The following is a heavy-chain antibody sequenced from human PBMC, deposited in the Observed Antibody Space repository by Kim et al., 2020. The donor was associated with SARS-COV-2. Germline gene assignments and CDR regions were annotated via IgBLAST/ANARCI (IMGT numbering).Heavy chain of an antibody. D-gene: IGHD3-3*01. CDR3: ARSSPSSTIFGVVIPNWFDP. V-gene: IGHV4-59*01. Sequence: RVTISVDTSKNQFSLKLSSVTAADTAVYYCARSSPSSTIFGVVIPNWFDPWGQGTLVTVSS. J-gene: IGHJ5*02.